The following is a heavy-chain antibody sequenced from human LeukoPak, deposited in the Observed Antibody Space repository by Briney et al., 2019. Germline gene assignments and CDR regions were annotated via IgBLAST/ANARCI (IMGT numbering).Heavy chain of an antibody. CDR2: INAGNGNT. J-gene: IGHJ6*02. Sequence: ASVKVSCKASGYTFTSYAMHWVRQAPGQRLEWMGWINAGNGNTKYSQKFQGRVTITRDTSASTAYMELSSLRSEDTAVYYCARFLGGSYGMDVWGQGTTVTVSS. CDR3: ARFLGGSYGMDV. D-gene: IGHD1-26*01. V-gene: IGHV1-3*01. CDR1: GYTFTSYA.